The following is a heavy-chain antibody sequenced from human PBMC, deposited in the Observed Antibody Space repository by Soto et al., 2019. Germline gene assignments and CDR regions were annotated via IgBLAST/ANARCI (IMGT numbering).Heavy chain of an antibody. CDR3: ARGAQDIVVVPAATTGAYYHYGMDV. J-gene: IGHJ6*02. D-gene: IGHD2-2*01. Sequence: PSETLSLTCAVYGGSFSGYYWSWIRQPPGKGLEWIGEINHSGSTNYNPSLKSRVTISVDTSKNQFSLKLSSVTAADTAVYYCARGAQDIVVVPAATTGAYYHYGMDVWGQGTTVTVSS. CDR2: INHSGST. CDR1: GGSFSGYY. V-gene: IGHV4-34*01.